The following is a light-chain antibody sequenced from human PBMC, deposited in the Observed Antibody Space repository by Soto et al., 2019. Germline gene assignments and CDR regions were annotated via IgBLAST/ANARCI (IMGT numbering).Light chain of an antibody. CDR2: DAS. J-gene: IGKJ1*01. CDR1: QSISSS. V-gene: IGKV3-11*01. CDR3: QQRSEWPRT. Sequence: EIVLTQSPATLSLSPGERATLSCRASQSISSSLAWYQQKPGQAPRLLIYDASTRATGFPSMFSGSGSGTDFTLTIGSLEPEDFAVYYCQQRSEWPRTFGQGTKVE.